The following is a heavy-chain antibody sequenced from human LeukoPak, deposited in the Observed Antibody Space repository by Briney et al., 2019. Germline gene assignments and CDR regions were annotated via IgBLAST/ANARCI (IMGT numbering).Heavy chain of an antibody. V-gene: IGHV4-59*01. Sequence: PSETLSLTCTVSGGSISSYYWSWIRQPPGKGLEWIGYIYYTGTTNYNPSLKSRVTISVDTSKNQFSLQLSSVTAADTAVYYCARGGWRLDYWGQGTLVTVSS. CDR3: ARGGWRLDY. CDR2: IYYTGTT. CDR1: GGSISSYY. J-gene: IGHJ4*02. D-gene: IGHD2-15*01.